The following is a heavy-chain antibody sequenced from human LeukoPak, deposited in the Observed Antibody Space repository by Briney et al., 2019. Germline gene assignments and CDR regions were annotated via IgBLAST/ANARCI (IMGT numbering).Heavy chain of an antibody. CDR1: GYSISSGYY. V-gene: IGHV4-38-2*02. J-gene: IGHJ5*02. Sequence: PSETLSLTCTVSGYSISSGYYWSWIRQPPGKGLEWIGEINHSGSTNYNPSLKSRVTISVDTSKNQFSLKLSSVTAADTAVYYCASYDNLGWFDPWGQGTLVTVSS. CDR3: ASYDNLGWFDP. D-gene: IGHD3-9*01. CDR2: INHSGST.